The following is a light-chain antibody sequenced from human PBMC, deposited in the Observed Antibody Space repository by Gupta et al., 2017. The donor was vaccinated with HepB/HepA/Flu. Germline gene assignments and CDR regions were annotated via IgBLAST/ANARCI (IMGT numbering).Light chain of an antibody. J-gene: IGKJ2*01. V-gene: IGKV3-11*01. CDR3: QQRSNWPPEYT. CDR1: QSVSSY. CDR2: DAS. Sequence: EIVLTQSPATLSVSPGERATLSCRPSQSVSSYLAWYQQKPGQAPRLLIYDASNRATGIPARCSGSGAGADFTLTISSREPEDSAVYYCQQRSNWPPEYTFGQGTKLEIK.